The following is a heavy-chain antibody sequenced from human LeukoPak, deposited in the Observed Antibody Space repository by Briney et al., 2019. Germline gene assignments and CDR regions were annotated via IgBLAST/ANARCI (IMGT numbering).Heavy chain of an antibody. CDR2: ISAYNVNT. CDR3: ARGGHYYDSSGYYHY. V-gene: IGHV1-18*01. CDR1: GHSFTSYG. D-gene: IGHD3-22*01. J-gene: IGHJ4*02. Sequence: ASVRVSCKASGHSFTSYGITWVRQAPGQGLEWMGWISAYNVNTDYAQKFQGRVTMTTDTSTSTAYMELRSLRSDDTAVYYCARGGHYYDSSGYYHYWGQGTLVTVSS.